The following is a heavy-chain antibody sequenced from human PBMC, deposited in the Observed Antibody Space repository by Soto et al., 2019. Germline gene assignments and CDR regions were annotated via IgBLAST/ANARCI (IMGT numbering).Heavy chain of an antibody. D-gene: IGHD6-13*01. Sequence: QVQLQESGPGLVKPSETLSLTCTVSGGSISSYYWSWIRQPPGKGLEWMGYIYYSGSTNYNPSLKSRVTISVDTSKNQFSLKLSSVTAADTAVYYCARDGKAAAGTDYYYYYGMDVWGQGTTVTVSS. J-gene: IGHJ6*02. CDR1: GGSISSYY. CDR2: IYYSGST. V-gene: IGHV4-59*01. CDR3: ARDGKAAAGTDYYYYYGMDV.